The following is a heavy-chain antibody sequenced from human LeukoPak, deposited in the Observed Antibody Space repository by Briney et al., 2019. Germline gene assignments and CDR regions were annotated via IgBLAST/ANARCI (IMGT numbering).Heavy chain of an antibody. Sequence: GGSLRLSCAASGFTFSSYGMHWVRQAPGKGLEWVAVISYDGSNKYYADSVKGRFTISRDNSKNTLYLQMNSLRAEDTAVYYCAKDATAVPGTVYMDVWGKGTTVTISS. CDR2: ISYDGSNK. J-gene: IGHJ6*03. V-gene: IGHV3-30*18. CDR3: AKDATAVPGTVYMDV. D-gene: IGHD2-2*01. CDR1: GFTFSSYG.